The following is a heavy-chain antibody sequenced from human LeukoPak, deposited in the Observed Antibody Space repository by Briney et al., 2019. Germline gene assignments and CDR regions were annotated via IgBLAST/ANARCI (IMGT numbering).Heavy chain of an antibody. D-gene: IGHD4-17*01. CDR1: RFTFSSYG. J-gene: IGHJ4*02. V-gene: IGHV3-30*18. Sequence: GGSLRLSCAASRFTFSSYGMHWVRQAPGKGLEWVSGISYDGGNKYYADSVKGGFTISRDDPKNTLYFQMNSLRAGDTAVYYCAKDEDHDYGDYYCDSWGQGTLVTVSS. CDR3: AKDEDHDYGDYYCDS. CDR2: ISYDGGNK.